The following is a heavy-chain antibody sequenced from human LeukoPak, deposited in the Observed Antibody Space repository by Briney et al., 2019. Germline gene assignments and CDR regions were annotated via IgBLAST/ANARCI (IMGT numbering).Heavy chain of an antibody. CDR3: ARQNSGWPRLDY. J-gene: IGHJ4*02. V-gene: IGHV4-39*01. D-gene: IGHD6-19*01. Sequence: SETLSLTCTVSGGSISSSSYYWDWIRQPPGKGLEWIGSIYYSGSTYYNPSLKSRVTISVDTSKNQFSLKLSSVTAADTAVYYCARQNSGWPRLDYWGQGTLVTVSS. CDR1: GGSISSSSYY. CDR2: IYYSGST.